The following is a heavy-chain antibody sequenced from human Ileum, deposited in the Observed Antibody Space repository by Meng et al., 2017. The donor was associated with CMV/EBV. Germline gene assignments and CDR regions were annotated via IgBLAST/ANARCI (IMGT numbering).Heavy chain of an antibody. CDR3: ARDKTDFWSGYYHYYGMDV. CDR2: IYPADSDT. V-gene: IGHV5-51*01. CDR1: GYRFTNYW. J-gene: IGHJ6*02. D-gene: IGHD3-3*01. Sequence: GESLKISCKGSGYRFTNYWIGWVRQMSGKGLEWMGTIYPADSDTRYSPSFQGQVTISADRSVNTAYLQWSSLRAEDTAVYYCARDKTDFWSGYYHYYGMDVWGQGTTVTVSS.